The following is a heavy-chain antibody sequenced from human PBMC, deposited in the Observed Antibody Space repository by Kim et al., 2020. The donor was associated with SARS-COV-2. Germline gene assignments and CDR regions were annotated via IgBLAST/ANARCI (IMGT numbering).Heavy chain of an antibody. J-gene: IGHJ6*02. V-gene: IGHV1-18*01. Sequence: ASVKVSCKASGYTFTSYGISWVRQAPGQGLEWMGCISAYNGNTNYAQKLQGRVTMTTDTSTSTAYMELRSLRSDDTAVYYCARGPYYDILTGYLQGRGPYYYYGMDVWGQGTTVTVSS. CDR2: ISAYNGNT. D-gene: IGHD3-9*01. CDR3: ARGPYYDILTGYLQGRGPYYYYGMDV. CDR1: GYTFTSYG.